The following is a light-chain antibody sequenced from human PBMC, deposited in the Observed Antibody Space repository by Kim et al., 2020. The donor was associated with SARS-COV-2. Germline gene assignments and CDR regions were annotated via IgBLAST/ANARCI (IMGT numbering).Light chain of an antibody. V-gene: IGLV1-51*01. CDR2: DNN. J-gene: IGLJ3*02. Sequence: QAVVTQPPSVSAAPGQKVTISCSGSRSNIGSNPVSWYQQFPGTAPKLITYDNNKRPSGIPDRFSSSKSGTSATLGITGLRTGDEAHYYCATWDTSLTVGVFGGGTQLTVL. CDR1: RSNIGSNP. CDR3: ATWDTSLTVGV.